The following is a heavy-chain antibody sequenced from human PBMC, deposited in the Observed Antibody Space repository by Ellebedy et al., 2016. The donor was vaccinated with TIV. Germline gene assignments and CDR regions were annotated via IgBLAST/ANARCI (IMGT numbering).Heavy chain of an antibody. CDR3: ARGFYEKFNP. CDR1: GYTFTKYG. CDR2: ISGYNGDT. D-gene: IGHD2/OR15-2a*01. Sequence: ASVKVSCKASGYTFTKYGISWVRQAPGQGLEWMGWISGYNGDTNYAQKFQGRVTMTIDTFASTAYMELRSLRSEDTAMYFCARGFYEKFNPWGQGTLVTVSS. V-gene: IGHV1-18*01. J-gene: IGHJ5*02.